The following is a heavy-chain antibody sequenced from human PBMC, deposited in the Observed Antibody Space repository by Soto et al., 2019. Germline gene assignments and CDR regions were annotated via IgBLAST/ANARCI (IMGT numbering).Heavy chain of an antibody. V-gene: IGHV4-39*01. CDR1: GGSISSSSYY. J-gene: IGHJ5*02. Sequence: PSETLSLTCTVSGGSISSSSYYWGWIRQPPGKGLEWIGSIYYSGSTYYNPSLKSRVTISVDTSKNQFSLKLSSVTAADTAVYYCARHYYDSSGYSDWSDPWGQGTLVTVSS. CDR2: IYYSGST. D-gene: IGHD3-22*01. CDR3: ARHYYDSSGYSDWSDP.